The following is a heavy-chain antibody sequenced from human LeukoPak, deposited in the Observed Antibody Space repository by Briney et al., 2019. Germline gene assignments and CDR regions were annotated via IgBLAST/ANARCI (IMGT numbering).Heavy chain of an antibody. D-gene: IGHD5-12*01. CDR1: GFSFTTYL. V-gene: IGHV5-10-1*01. CDR2: IYPSDPYT. J-gene: IGHJ4*02. CDR3: ARHFYSGYDLIDY. Sequence: GESLKISCQGSGFSFTTYLISWVRQMPGKGLEWMGRIYPSDPYTNYSPSFQGRVTISADKSISTAYLQLTSLRASDTAIYYCARHFYSGYDLIDYWGQGTLVTVS.